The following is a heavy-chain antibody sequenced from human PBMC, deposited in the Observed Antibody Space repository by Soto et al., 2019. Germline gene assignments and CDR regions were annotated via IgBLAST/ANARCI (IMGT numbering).Heavy chain of an antibody. D-gene: IGHD1-26*01. Sequence: QVQLVESGGGVVQPGRSLRLSCAASGFTFSSYGMHWVRQAPGKGLEWVAVISYDGSNKYYADSVKGRFTISRDNSKNTLYLQMNSLRAEDTAVYYCAKRVGATMADDYYGMDVW. J-gene: IGHJ6*01. CDR2: ISYDGSNK. CDR3: AKRVGATMADDYYGMDV. CDR1: GFTFSSYG. V-gene: IGHV3-30*18.